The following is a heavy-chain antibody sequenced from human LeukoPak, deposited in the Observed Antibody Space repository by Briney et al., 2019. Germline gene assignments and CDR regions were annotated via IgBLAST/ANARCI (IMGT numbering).Heavy chain of an antibody. CDR2: IYHSGST. D-gene: IGHD2-2*01. CDR3: ARGDRHCSSTSCPYNWFDP. V-gene: IGHV4-38-2*01. J-gene: IGHJ5*02. Sequence: SETLSLTCAVSGYSISSGYYWGWIRQPPGKGLEWIGSIYHSGSTYYNPSLKSRVTISVDTSKNRFSLKLSSVTAADTAAYYCARGDRHCSSTSCPYNWFDPWGQGTLVTVSS. CDR1: GYSISSGYY.